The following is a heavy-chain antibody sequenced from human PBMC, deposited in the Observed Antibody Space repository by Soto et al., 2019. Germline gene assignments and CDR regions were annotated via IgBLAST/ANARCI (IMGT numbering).Heavy chain of an antibody. V-gene: IGHV4-59*01. CDR1: GGSISSYY. CDR3: AGFHYGDLRPYFDY. D-gene: IGHD4-17*01. Sequence: PSETLSLTCTVSGGSISSYYWSWILQPPGKGLEWIGYIHYSGGTNYNPSLKSRVTISVDTSKNQFSLKLSSVTAADTAFYYCAGFHYGDLRPYFDYWGQGTLVTVSS. J-gene: IGHJ4*02. CDR2: IHYSGGT.